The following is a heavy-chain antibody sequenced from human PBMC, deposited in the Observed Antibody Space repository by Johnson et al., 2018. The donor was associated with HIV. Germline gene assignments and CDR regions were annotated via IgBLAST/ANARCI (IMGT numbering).Heavy chain of an antibody. CDR1: GFTFSSYG. Sequence: QMQLVESGGDLVQPGGSLRLSCAASGFTFSSYGMHWVRQAPGKGLEWVAVIWYDGSNKYYVDSVKGRFTISRDNSNNTLYLQMNSLRAEDTATYYCAKTISGFYLYDAFDIWGQGTMVTVSS. CDR2: IWYDGSNK. D-gene: IGHD5-12*01. V-gene: IGHV3-33*03. CDR3: AKTISGFYLYDAFDI. J-gene: IGHJ3*02.